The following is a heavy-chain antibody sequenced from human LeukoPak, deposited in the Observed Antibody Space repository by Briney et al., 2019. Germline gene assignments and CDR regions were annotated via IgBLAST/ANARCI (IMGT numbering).Heavy chain of an antibody. Sequence: PSETLSLTCTVSGGSISSGSYYWSWIRQPAGKGLEWIGRIYTSGSTNYNPSLKSRVTISVDKSKNQFSLKLSSVTAADTAVYYCARTKEPPPPYSGSYYGAFDIWGQGTMVTVSS. CDR3: ARTKEPPPPYSGSYYGAFDI. D-gene: IGHD1-26*01. V-gene: IGHV4-61*02. CDR1: GGSISSGSYY. CDR2: IYTSGST. J-gene: IGHJ3*02.